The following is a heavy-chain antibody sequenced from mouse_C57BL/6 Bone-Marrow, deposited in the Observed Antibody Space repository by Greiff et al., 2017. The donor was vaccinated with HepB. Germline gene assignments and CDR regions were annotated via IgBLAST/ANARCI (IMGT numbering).Heavy chain of an antibody. J-gene: IGHJ1*03. CDR2: INSDGGST. D-gene: IGHD1-1*01. V-gene: IGHV5-2*01. CDR1: EYAFPSHD. Sequence: DVHLVESGGGLVQPGESLKLSCESNEYAFPSHDMSWVRKTPEKRLELVAAINSDGGSTYYPDTMERRFIISRDNTKKTLYLQMSSLRSEDTALYYCARRGTTGYFDVWGTGTTVTVSS. CDR3: ARRGTTGYFDV.